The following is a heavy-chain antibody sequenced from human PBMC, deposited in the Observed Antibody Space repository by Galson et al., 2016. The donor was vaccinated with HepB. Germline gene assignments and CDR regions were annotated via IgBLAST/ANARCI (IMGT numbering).Heavy chain of an antibody. CDR1: GFTFNNYA. CDR3: AGGRVRNY. D-gene: IGHD3-10*01. CDR2: FRSGGDK. Sequence: SLRLSCAASGFTFNNYAMTWVRQAPGKGLEWVAIFRSGGDKSYAESVKGRFIISRDNSKNTIYLQMNSLRAEDTAIYYCAGGRVRNYWGQGTLVTVSS. J-gene: IGHJ4*02. V-gene: IGHV3-53*01.